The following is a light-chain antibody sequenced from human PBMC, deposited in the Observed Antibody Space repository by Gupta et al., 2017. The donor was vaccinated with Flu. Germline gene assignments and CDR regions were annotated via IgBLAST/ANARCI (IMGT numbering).Light chain of an antibody. J-gene: IGKJ3*01. Sequence: EIVMTQSPATLSVSPGERATLSCRASQSVSSNLAWYQQKPGQAPRLLIYGASTRATGIPDRFSGSGSGTEFTLTSSRRQSEDFAVYYWQQDNTLSSFGHGTKVDIK. CDR3: QQDNTLSS. V-gene: IGKV3-15*01. CDR2: GAS. CDR1: QSVSSN.